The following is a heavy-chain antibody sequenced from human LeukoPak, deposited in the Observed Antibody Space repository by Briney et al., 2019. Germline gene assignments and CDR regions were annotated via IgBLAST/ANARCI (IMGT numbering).Heavy chain of an antibody. CDR1: GFIFNTYS. D-gene: IGHD3-10*01. CDR3: ARPLSSGSPQGLPTSPHLDY. J-gene: IGHJ4*02. Sequence: GGSLRLPCAASGFIFNTYSMNWVRQAPGKGLEWVSSISSTTSYIFYADSVKGRFTISRDNAKNSLYLQMTSLRAEDTAVNYCARPLSSGSPQGLPTSPHLDYWGQGTLVTVSS. V-gene: IGHV3-21*01. CDR2: ISSTTSYI.